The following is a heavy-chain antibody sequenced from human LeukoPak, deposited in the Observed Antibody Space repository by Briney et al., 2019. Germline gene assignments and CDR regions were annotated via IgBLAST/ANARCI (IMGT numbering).Heavy chain of an antibody. D-gene: IGHD3-10*01. Sequence: ASVKVSCKASGYTFTSYGISWVRQAPGQGLEWMGWISAYNGNTNYAQKLQGRVTMTKDTCTRTAYMERRSLRSDDTAVYYCARITMVRGVIITFGYWGQGTLVTVSS. CDR2: ISAYNGNT. CDR1: GYTFTSYG. V-gene: IGHV1-18*01. CDR3: ARITMVRGVIITFGY. J-gene: IGHJ4*02.